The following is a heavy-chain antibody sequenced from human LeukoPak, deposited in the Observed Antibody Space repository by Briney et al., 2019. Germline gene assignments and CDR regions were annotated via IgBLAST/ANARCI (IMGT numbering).Heavy chain of an antibody. Sequence: KPSETLSLTCAVYGGSFSGYYWSWIRQPPGKGLEWIGEINHSGSTNYNPSLKSRVTISVDTSKNQFSLKLSSVTAADTAVYYCARVGRRGYYYYYYMDVWGKGTTVTVSS. CDR1: GGSFSGYY. V-gene: IGHV4-34*01. J-gene: IGHJ6*03. D-gene: IGHD6-25*01. CDR2: INHSGST. CDR3: ARVGRRGYYYYYYMDV.